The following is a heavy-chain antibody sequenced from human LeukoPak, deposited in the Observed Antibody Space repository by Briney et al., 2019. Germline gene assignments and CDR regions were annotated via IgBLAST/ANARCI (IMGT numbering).Heavy chain of an antibody. D-gene: IGHD6-13*01. V-gene: IGHV1-2*06. J-gene: IGHJ4*02. Sequence: ASVKVSCKASRYTFTGYYMHWVRQAPGQGLEWMGRINPNSGGTNYAQKFQGRVTMTRDTSISTAYMELSRLRSDDTAVYYCARVGSSSWYGGYWGQGTLVTVSS. CDR3: ARVGSSSWYGGY. CDR1: RYTFTGYY. CDR2: INPNSGGT.